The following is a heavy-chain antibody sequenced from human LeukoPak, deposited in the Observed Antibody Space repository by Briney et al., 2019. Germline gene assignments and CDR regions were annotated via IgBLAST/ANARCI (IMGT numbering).Heavy chain of an antibody. CDR3: AKGGGKTTVEGSAAEGFFHY. V-gene: IGHV3-23*01. D-gene: IGHD4-11*01. J-gene: IGHJ4*02. CDR2: ISGTTGKT. Sequence: GGSLRLSCGASGFTFSNYIMSWVRQGPGRGLGWVSGISGTTGKTYYADSVKGRFRISRDNSKNTLYLQMDRLRAEDTAVYYCAKGGGKTTVEGSAAEGFFHYWGQGTLVTVSS. CDR1: GFTFSNYI.